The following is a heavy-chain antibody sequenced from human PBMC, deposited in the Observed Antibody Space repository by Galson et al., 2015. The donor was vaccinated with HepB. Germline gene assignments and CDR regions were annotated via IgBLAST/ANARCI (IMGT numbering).Heavy chain of an antibody. V-gene: IGHV3-33*06. Sequence: SLRLSCAASGFIFGGYGMHWVRQAPGKGLEWVAVIYYDGSEKYYGDSVKGRFTISRDDSKNTLYLQMNSLRADDTAVYYCAKDARLDTGHGVFDSWGQGTLVTVSS. CDR3: AKDARLDTGHGVFDS. CDR2: IYYDGSEK. D-gene: IGHD2-8*02. J-gene: IGHJ4*02. CDR1: GFIFGGYG.